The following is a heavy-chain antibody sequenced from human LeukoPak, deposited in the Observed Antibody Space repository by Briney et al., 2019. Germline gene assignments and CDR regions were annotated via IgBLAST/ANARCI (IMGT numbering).Heavy chain of an antibody. Sequence: PGGSLRLSCAASGFTFSSYGMHWVRQAPGKGLEWVAVISYDRSNKYYADSVKGRFTISRDNSKNTLYLQMNSLRAEDTAVYYCAKVGAVAGTDYYYYGMDVWGKGTTVTVSS. V-gene: IGHV3-30*18. D-gene: IGHD6-19*01. CDR1: GFTFSSYG. J-gene: IGHJ6*04. CDR3: AKVGAVAGTDYYYYGMDV. CDR2: ISYDRSNK.